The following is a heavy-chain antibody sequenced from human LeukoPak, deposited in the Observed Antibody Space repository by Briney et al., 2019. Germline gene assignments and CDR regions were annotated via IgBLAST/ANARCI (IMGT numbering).Heavy chain of an antibody. J-gene: IGHJ4*02. Sequence: SETLSLTCTVSGGSISSYYWSWIRQPPGKGLEWIGYIYYSGSTNYNPSLKSRVTISVDTSKNQFSLKLSSVAAADTAVYYCARGDYYDSSAPPTGYWGQGTLVTVSS. D-gene: IGHD3-22*01. V-gene: IGHV4-59*01. CDR3: ARGDYYDSSAPPTGY. CDR1: GGSISSYY. CDR2: IYYSGST.